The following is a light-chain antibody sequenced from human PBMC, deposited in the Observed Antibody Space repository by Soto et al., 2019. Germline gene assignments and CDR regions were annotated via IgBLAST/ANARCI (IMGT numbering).Light chain of an antibody. V-gene: IGKV1-5*01. CDR2: DVS. Sequence: DIQMTQSPSTLSASVGDRVTITCRASQSISTWLAWYQQKPGKAPKILIYDVSSLENGVPSRFSGSGSGTEFTLTITSLQPDDFATYYCQQYISYWTFGQGSKVDI. CDR1: QSISTW. CDR3: QQYISYWT. J-gene: IGKJ1*01.